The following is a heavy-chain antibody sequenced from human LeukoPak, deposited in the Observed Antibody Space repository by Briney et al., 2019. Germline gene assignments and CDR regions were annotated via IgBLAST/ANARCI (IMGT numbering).Heavy chain of an antibody. Sequence: PGGSLRLSCAASGFTFSSYDMHWVRQATGKGLEWVSAIGTASDTYYPGSVKGRFTISRENAKNSLYLQMNSLRAGDTAVYYCARGEVDTGLIDYWGQGTLVTVSS. CDR3: ARGEVDTGLIDY. CDR2: IGTASDT. CDR1: GFTFSSYD. V-gene: IGHV3-13*01. J-gene: IGHJ4*02. D-gene: IGHD5-18*01.